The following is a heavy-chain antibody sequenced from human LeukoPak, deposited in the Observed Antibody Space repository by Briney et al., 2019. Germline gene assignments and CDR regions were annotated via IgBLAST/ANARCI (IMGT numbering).Heavy chain of an antibody. Sequence: GGSLRLSCAASGFTFKKYWMNWVRQVPGKGLECLANIKEDGSETYYADSVKGRFTISRDNAENSLSLQMNSLRAEDTAVYYCARYCSSSSCTDAFDIWGQGTAVTVSS. D-gene: IGHD2-2*01. J-gene: IGHJ3*02. CDR2: IKEDGSET. V-gene: IGHV3-7*01. CDR3: ARYCSSSSCTDAFDI. CDR1: GFTFKKYW.